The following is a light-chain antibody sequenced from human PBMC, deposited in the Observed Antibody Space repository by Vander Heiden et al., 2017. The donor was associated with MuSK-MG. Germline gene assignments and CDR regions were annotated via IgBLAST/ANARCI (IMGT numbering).Light chain of an antibody. CDR1: ESVFFSGNNKDY. V-gene: IGKV4-1*01. CDR2: RAS. J-gene: IGKJ1*01. Sequence: DIVMTQSPNSLAVSLGERATINCKSSESVFFSGNNKDYLAWYQQKPGQPPKLLFYRASARESGVPDRFIGSGSGTNFTLTITTLQAEDVAVYSCQQYYATPRTFGQGTKVEL. CDR3: QQYYATPRT.